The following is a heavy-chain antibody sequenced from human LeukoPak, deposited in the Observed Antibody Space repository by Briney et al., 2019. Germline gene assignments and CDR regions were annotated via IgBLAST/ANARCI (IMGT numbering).Heavy chain of an antibody. Sequence: PSETLSLTCTVSGGSISSYYWSWIRQPPGKGLEWIGYIYDSGTPDYNPSLKSRVTISVDTSKNQFSLKVNSVTAADTAVYYCARVLGPGYSSSWYEFQHWGQGTLVTVSS. J-gene: IGHJ1*01. D-gene: IGHD6-13*01. CDR3: ARVLGPGYSSSWYEFQH. CDR2: IYDSGTP. CDR1: GGSISSYY. V-gene: IGHV4-59*01.